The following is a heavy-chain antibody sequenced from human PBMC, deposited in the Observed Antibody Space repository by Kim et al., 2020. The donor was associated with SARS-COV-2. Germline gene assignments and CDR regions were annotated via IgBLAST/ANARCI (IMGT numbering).Heavy chain of an antibody. CDR3: ARAGPIVATTNFDY. CDR2: IYYSGST. V-gene: IGHV4-31*03. D-gene: IGHD5-12*01. CDR1: GGSISSGGYY. J-gene: IGHJ4*02. Sequence: SETLSLTCTVSGGSISSGGYYWSWIRQHPGKGLEWIGYIYYSGSTYYNPSLKSRVTISVDTSKNQFSLKLSSVTAADTAVYYCARAGPIVATTNFDYWGQGTLVTVSS.